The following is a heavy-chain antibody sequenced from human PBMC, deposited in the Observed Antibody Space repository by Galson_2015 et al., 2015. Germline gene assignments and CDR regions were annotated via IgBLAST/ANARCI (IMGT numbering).Heavy chain of an antibody. V-gene: IGHV3-30*01. CDR2: ISYDGSNK. CDR1: GFTFSSYA. J-gene: IGHJ5*02. D-gene: IGHD3-3*01. Sequence: SLRISCAASGFTFSSYAMHWVRQAPGKGLEWAAVISYDGSNKYYADSVKGRFTTSRDNSKNTLYLQMNSLRAEDTAVYYCAREDYYDCEGWFDPWGQGTLVTVSS. CDR3: AREDYYDCEGWFDP.